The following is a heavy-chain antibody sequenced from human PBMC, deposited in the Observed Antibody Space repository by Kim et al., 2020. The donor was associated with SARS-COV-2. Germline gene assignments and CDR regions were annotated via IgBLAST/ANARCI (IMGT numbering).Heavy chain of an antibody. CDR2: IYYSGST. V-gene: IGHV4-59*01. J-gene: IGHJ4*02. Sequence: SETLSLTCTVSGGSINSDYWSWIRQPPGKGLEWIGFIYYSGSTNYNPSLKSRVTISVDTSKNQFSLKLSSVTAEDTAVYYCARLGYSYGYDLYFDYWGQG. CDR1: GGSINSDY. D-gene: IGHD5-18*01. CDR3: ARLGYSYGYDLYFDY.